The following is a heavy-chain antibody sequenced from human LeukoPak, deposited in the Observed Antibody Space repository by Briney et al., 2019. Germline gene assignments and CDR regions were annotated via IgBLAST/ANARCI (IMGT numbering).Heavy chain of an antibody. D-gene: IGHD3-22*01. Sequence: SETLSLTCTVSGGSISSYYWSWIRRPPGKGLEWIGYIYYSGSTNYNPSLKSRVTISVDTSKNQFSLKLSSVTAADTAVYYCARSPPRYDTRFFDYWGPGTLVTVSS. J-gene: IGHJ4*02. V-gene: IGHV4-59*01. CDR2: IYYSGST. CDR1: GGSISSYY. CDR3: ARSPPRYDTRFFDY.